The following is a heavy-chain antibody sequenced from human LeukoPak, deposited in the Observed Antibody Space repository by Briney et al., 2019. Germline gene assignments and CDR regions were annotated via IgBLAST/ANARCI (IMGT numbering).Heavy chain of an antibody. D-gene: IGHD2-8*01. CDR3: ARDSVLMVYARYYYYMDV. Sequence: PSETLSLTCTVSGYSIGTAYYWGWIRPPPGKGLEWIGSMYHSGTTYYNPSLKSRVTISVDTSKNQFSLKLSSVTAADTAVYYCARDSVLMVYARYYYYMDVWGKGTTVTVSS. J-gene: IGHJ6*03. V-gene: IGHV4-38-2*02. CDR2: MYHSGTT. CDR1: GYSIGTAYY.